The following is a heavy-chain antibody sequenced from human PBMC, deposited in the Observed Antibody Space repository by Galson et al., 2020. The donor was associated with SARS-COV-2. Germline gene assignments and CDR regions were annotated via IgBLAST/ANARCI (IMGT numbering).Heavy chain of an antibody. CDR3: ARVVLRSWALDY. J-gene: IGHJ4*02. D-gene: IGHD3-22*01. Sequence: GESLKISCAASGFTFSTYGIHWVRQAPGKGLEWVAVIWYDGTNKYYADSVKGRFTISRDNSKNTLYLQMNSLRAEDTAVYYCARVVLRSWALDYWGQGTLVTVSS. CDR2: IWYDGTNK. CDR1: GFTFSTYG. V-gene: IGHV3-33*01.